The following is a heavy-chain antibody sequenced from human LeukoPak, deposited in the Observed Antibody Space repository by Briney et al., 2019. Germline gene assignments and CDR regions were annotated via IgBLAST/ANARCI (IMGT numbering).Heavy chain of an antibody. CDR3: ARGHDPTDYYDSSGYYTGLGY. CDR1: GYTFTGYY. Sequence: ASVKVSCKASGYTFTGYYMHWVRQAPGQGLEWMGWINPNSGGTNYAQKFQGRVTMTRDTSISTAYMELSSLRSEDTDVYYCARGHDPTDYYDSSGYYTGLGYWGQGTLVTVSS. CDR2: INPNSGGT. J-gene: IGHJ4*02. D-gene: IGHD3-22*01. V-gene: IGHV1-2*02.